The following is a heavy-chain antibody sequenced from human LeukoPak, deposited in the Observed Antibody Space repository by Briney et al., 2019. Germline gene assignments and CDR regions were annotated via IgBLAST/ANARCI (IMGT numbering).Heavy chain of an antibody. V-gene: IGHV1-46*01. CDR1: GYTFTNFY. CDR2: INPSGANT. Sequence: GASVKVSCKTSGYTFTNFYMHWVRQVPGQGLEWMGIINPSGANTGYAQKFQGRVTMTRDTSTSTVYMELSSLRSQDTAVYYCARTAARRSDYWGQGTLVTVSS. CDR3: ARTAARRSDY. J-gene: IGHJ4*02. D-gene: IGHD6-6*01.